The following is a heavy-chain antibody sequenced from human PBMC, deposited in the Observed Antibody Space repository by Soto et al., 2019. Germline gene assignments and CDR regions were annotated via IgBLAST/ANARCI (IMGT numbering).Heavy chain of an antibody. Sequence: QVQLQESGPGLVKPSQTLSLTCTVSGGSISSGGYYWSWVRQHPGTGLEWIGYIYYSGSTYYNPSLKSRVTISLDTSKNQFSLKLSSVTAADTAVYYCARDLYDSSGSPTGMDVWGQGTTVTVSS. D-gene: IGHD3-22*01. CDR1: GGSISSGGYY. CDR3: ARDLYDSSGSPTGMDV. CDR2: IYYSGST. V-gene: IGHV4-31*03. J-gene: IGHJ6*02.